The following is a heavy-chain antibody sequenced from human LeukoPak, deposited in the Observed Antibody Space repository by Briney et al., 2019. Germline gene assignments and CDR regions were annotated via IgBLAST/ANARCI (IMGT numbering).Heavy chain of an antibody. CDR3: ARGGFGNDAFDI. Sequence: ASVTVSCTASGYTFTSYGITWVRQAPGQGVERMGWISAYNGNTNSAQKLQGRVTMTTDTSTSTAYMELRSLRSDDTAVYYCARGGFGNDAFDIWGQGTMVTVSS. V-gene: IGHV1-18*01. D-gene: IGHD3-10*01. CDR1: GYTFTSYG. J-gene: IGHJ3*02. CDR2: ISAYNGNT.